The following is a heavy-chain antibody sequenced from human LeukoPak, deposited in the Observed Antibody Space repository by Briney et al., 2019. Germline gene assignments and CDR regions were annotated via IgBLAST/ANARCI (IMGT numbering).Heavy chain of an antibody. V-gene: IGHV4-59*12. Sequence: PSETLSLTCAVSGGSIGNYYWTWVRQPPGKGLEWLGFIYNAATTTYNPSLKSRVTISVDTSKNQFSLKLSSVTAADTAMYYCARFSSSSWSGYGVDVWGQGTTVTVSS. D-gene: IGHD6-13*01. CDR2: IYNAATT. J-gene: IGHJ6*02. CDR3: ARFSSSSWSGYGVDV. CDR1: GGSIGNYY.